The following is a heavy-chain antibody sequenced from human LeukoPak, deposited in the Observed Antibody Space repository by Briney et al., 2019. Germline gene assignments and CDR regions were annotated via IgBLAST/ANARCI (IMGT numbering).Heavy chain of an antibody. D-gene: IGHD3-22*01. CDR3: ATKRLNSSGYYSLDY. V-gene: IGHV1-24*01. J-gene: IGHJ4*02. CDR1: GYTLTELS. Sequence: ASVKVSCKVSGYTLTELSMRWVRQAPGKGLEWMGGFDPEDGETIYAQKFQGRVTMTEDTSTDTAYMELSSLRSEDTAVYYCATKRLNSSGYYSLDYWGQGTLVTVSS. CDR2: FDPEDGET.